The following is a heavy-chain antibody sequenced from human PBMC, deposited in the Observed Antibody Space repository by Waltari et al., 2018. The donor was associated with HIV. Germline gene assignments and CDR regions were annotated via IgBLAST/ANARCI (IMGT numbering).Heavy chain of an antibody. CDR1: GGSITRNEIN. CDR2: MYNSGTT. Sequence: QLHLQESGQGLVKPSENLALPGTVSGGSITRNEINWAWIRQPPGKGLEWIGLMYNSGTTDYNPSLKSRVSMSRDTSKNRFSLRLHSVTAADTAIYYCARRGDGFNQHARLDHWGPGTLVTVSS. D-gene: IGHD2-2*01. J-gene: IGHJ4*02. CDR3: ARRGDGFNQHARLDH. V-gene: IGHV4-39*01.